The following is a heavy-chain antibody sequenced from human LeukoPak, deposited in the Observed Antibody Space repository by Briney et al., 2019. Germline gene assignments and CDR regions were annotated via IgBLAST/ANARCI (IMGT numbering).Heavy chain of an antibody. D-gene: IGHD4-17*01. V-gene: IGHV3-21*01. CDR3: ARNDYEDYGPDY. Sequence: GGSLRLSCAASGFTFSSYSMNWVRQGPGKGLEWVSSISSNSRYMYYADSVKGRLTISRDNAKNSLYLQMNSLRAEDTAVYYCARNDYEDYGPDYWGQGTLVTVSS. CDR2: ISSNSRYM. J-gene: IGHJ4*02. CDR1: GFTFSSYS.